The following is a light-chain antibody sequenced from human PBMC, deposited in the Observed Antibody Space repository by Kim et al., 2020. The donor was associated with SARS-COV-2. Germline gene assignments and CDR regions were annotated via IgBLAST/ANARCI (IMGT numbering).Light chain of an antibody. Sequence: GQRVTISWSGSSSNIGGHTVNWYQQFPGTPPKLLIYGNNQRPSGVPDRFSGSKSGTSASLAISGLQSEDEADYYCTAWDGSLNGQVFGGGTQLTVL. V-gene: IGLV1-44*01. CDR1: SSNIGGHT. CDR3: TAWDGSLNGQV. CDR2: GNN. J-gene: IGLJ3*02.